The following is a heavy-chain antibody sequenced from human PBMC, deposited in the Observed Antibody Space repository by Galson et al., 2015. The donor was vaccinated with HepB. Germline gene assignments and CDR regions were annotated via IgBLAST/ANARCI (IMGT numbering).Heavy chain of an antibody. CDR3: AKDQSDYVCGSYRDGSDY. CDR2: ISNSGDTT. D-gene: IGHD3-16*02. CDR1: GFTFSNYA. J-gene: IGHJ4*02. V-gene: IGHV3-23*01. Sequence: SLRLSCAASGFTFSNYAMSWVRQAPGKGLEWISVISNSGDTTYYAASERGRFTISRDNSKNTLYLQMTGLRAEDTAVYYCAKDQSDYVCGSYRDGSDYWGQGTLVTVSS.